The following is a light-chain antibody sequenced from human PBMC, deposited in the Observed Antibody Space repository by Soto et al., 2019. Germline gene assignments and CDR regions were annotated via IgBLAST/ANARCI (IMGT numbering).Light chain of an antibody. J-gene: IGKJ4*01. Sequence: EIVMTQSPATLSVSPGEGATLSCKPSQNVYNNLAWNQQSLGKLPRLPIYDASTRATGISARFSGSGYGTEFTLTISSLQSEDFAVYFCQQCRNWPLTFGGGTKVDIK. CDR3: QQCRNWPLT. V-gene: IGKV3-15*01. CDR2: DAS. CDR1: QNVYNN.